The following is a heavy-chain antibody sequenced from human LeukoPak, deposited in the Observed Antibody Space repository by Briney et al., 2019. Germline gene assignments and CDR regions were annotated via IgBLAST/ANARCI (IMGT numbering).Heavy chain of an antibody. V-gene: IGHV3-21*01. J-gene: IGHJ4*02. CDR3: ARGGVGYCSSTSCYEYFDY. CDR1: GFTFSSYS. D-gene: IGHD2-2*01. Sequence: AGGSLRLSCAASGFTFSSYSMNWVRQAPGKGLEWVSSISSSSSYIYYADSVKGRFTISRDNAKNSLYLQMNSLRAEDTAVYYCARGGVGYCSSTSCYEYFDYWGQGTLVTVPS. CDR2: ISSSSSYI.